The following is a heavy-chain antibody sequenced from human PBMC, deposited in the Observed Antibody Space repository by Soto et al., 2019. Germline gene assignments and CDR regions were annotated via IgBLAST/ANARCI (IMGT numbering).Heavy chain of an antibody. CDR1: GFTFCSYC. CDR3: ATEEYCTNGVCYKAPFDY. V-gene: IGHV3-30*03. Sequence: GGSLRLSCAASGFTFCSYCVHWVRKAPGKGLEWVAVISYDGSNKYYADSVKGRFTISRDNSKNTLYLQMNSLRAEDTAVYYCATEEYCTNGVCYKAPFDYWGQGTLVTVSS. CDR2: ISYDGSNK. D-gene: IGHD2-8*01. J-gene: IGHJ4*02.